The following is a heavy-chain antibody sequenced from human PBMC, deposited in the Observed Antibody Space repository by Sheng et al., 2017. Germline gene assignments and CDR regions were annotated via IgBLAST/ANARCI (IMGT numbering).Heavy chain of an antibody. J-gene: IGHJ3*02. CDR3: ARESTGAFDI. CDR2: TRNKANSYTT. D-gene: IGHD4-17*01. Sequence: EVQLVESGGGLVQPGGSLRLSCAASGFTFSDHYMDWVRQAPGKGLEWVGRTRNKANSYTTEYAASVKGRFTISRDDSKNSLYLQMNSLKTEDTAVYYCARESTGAFDIWGQGTMVTVSS. V-gene: IGHV3-72*01. CDR1: GFTFSDHY.